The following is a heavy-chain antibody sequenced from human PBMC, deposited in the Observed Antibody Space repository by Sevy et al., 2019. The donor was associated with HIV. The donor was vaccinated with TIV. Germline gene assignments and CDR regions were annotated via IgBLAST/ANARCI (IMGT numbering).Heavy chain of an antibody. V-gene: IGHV3-7*01. D-gene: IGHD5-18*01. CDR2: INEDGSRL. CDR3: ARDRAYSALDY. Sequence: GGSLRLSCVASRFTFSDSWMTWVRQAPGKGLERIAFINEDGSRLGYVDSVRGRFTISRENTKNSLYLQMNSLRAEETAVYFCARDRAYSALDYWGQGTLVTVSS. CDR1: RFTFSDSW. J-gene: IGHJ4*02.